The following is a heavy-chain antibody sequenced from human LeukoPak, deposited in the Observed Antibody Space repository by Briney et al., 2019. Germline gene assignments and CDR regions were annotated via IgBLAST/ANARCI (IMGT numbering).Heavy chain of an antibody. D-gene: IGHD4-17*01. J-gene: IGHJ4*02. CDR3: ARGKLNGDYFDY. CDR1: GFTFSSYA. V-gene: IGHV3-23*01. Sequence: PGGSLRLSCAASGFTFSSYAMSWVRQAPGKGLEWVSAISGSGGSTYYADSVKGRFTISRDNSKNTLYLQMNSLRAEDTAVYYCARGKLNGDYFDYWGQGTLVTVSS. CDR2: ISGSGGST.